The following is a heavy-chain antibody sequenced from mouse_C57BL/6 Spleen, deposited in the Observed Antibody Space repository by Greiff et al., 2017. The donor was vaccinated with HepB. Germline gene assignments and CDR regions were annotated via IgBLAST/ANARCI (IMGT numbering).Heavy chain of an antibody. V-gene: IGHV1-15*01. CDR1: GYTFTDYE. CDR2: IDPETGGT. CDR3: TTYYYGHY. Sequence: QVQLKESGAELVRPGASVTLSCKASGYTFTDYEMHWVKQTPVHGLEWIGAIDPETGGTAYNQKFKGKAILTADKSSSTAYMELRSLTSEDSAVYYCTTYYYGHYWGQGTTLTVSS. D-gene: IGHD1-1*01. J-gene: IGHJ2*01.